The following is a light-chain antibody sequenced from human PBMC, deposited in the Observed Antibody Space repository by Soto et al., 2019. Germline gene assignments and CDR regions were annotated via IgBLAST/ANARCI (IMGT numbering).Light chain of an antibody. CDR2: DVS. J-gene: IGLJ2*01. V-gene: IGLV2-11*01. CDR1: SSDVGGYNY. Sequence: QSVLTQPRSVSGSPGQSVTISCTGTSSDVGGYNYVSWYQQHPGKAPKLMIYDVSKRPSGVPDRFSGSKSDNTASLTISGLQADDEADYYCCSYAGSYTLVFGGGTKLTVL. CDR3: CSYAGSYTLV.